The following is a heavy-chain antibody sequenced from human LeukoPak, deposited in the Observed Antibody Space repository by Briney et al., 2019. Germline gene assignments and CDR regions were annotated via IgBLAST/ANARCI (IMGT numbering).Heavy chain of an antibody. J-gene: IGHJ4*02. Sequence: SSDTLSLTCTVSGGSISSYYWSWIRQPPGKGLELIGFIYYSGSTSYNPSLKSRVTISVDTSKSQFSLKLSSVIAADTAVYYCARRAYSSGFDYIDYWGQGTLVTVSS. CDR3: ARRAYSSGFDYIDY. V-gene: IGHV4-59*08. CDR1: GGSISSYY. CDR2: IYYSGST. D-gene: IGHD6-19*01.